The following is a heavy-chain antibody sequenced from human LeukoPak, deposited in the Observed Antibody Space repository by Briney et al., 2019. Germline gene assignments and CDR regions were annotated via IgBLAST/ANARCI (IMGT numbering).Heavy chain of an antibody. CDR2: IYYSGST. J-gene: IGHJ4*02. D-gene: IGHD5-18*01. V-gene: IGHV4-59*01. CDR1: GGSISSYY. CDR3: ASHPDTAMDTPY. Sequence: SETLSLTCTVSGGSISSYYWSWIRQPPGKGLEWIGYIYYSGSTNYNPSLKSRVTISVDTSKNQFSLKLSSVTAADTAVYYCASHPDTAMDTPYWGQGTLVTVSS.